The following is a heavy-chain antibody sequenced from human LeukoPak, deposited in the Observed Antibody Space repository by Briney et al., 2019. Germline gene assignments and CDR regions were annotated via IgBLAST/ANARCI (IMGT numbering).Heavy chain of an antibody. CDR2: IYSGGST. D-gene: IGHD6-13*01. J-gene: IGHJ6*03. CDR3: AREGAAAGTEAGYYYYMDV. CDR1: GFTVSSNY. Sequence: GGSLRLSCAASGFTVSSNYMSWVRQAPGKGLEWVSVIYSGGSTYYADSVKGRFTISRDNSKNTLCLQMNSLRAEDTAVYYCAREGAAAGTEAGYYYYMDVWGKGTTVTVSS. V-gene: IGHV3-53*01.